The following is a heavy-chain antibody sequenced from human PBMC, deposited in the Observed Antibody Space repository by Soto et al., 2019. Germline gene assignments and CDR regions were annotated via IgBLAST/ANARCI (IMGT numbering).Heavy chain of an antibody. J-gene: IGHJ3*02. CDR3: VRDSRSWYVRDAFDI. V-gene: IGHV4-31*03. CDR2: IYYSGST. CDR1: GGSISSGGYY. Sequence: QVQLQESGPGLVKPSQTLSLTCTVSGGSISSGGYYWSWIRQHPGKGLEWIGYIYYSGSTYYNPSLKSRVTISVDTSKNQFSLKLSSVTAADTAVYYCVRDSRSWYVRDAFDIWGQGTMVTVSS. D-gene: IGHD6-13*01.